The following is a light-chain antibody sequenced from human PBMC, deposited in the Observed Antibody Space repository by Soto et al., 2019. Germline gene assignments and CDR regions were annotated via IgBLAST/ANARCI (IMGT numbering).Light chain of an antibody. CDR3: RSYTSSSTLV. V-gene: IGLV2-14*01. J-gene: IGLJ2*01. Sequence: QSALTQPASVSGSPGQSITISCTGTSSDVGGYDYVSWYQQHPGKAPKLMIYEVSNRPSGLSNRFSGSKSGNTASLTISGLQAEDEADYYCRSYTSSSTLVFGGGTKLTVL. CDR2: EVS. CDR1: SSDVGGYDY.